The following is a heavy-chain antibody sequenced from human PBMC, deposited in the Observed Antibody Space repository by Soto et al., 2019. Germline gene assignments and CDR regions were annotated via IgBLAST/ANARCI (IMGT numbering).Heavy chain of an antibody. D-gene: IGHD6-13*01. CDR3: ARDEAAAAPSGMYV. Sequence: VQLVQSGAEVKKPGYSVKVSCKASGGTFSTYGINWVRQAPGQGLEWMGGIIPIFDTTNYAQKFQGKFTITADESTSTVYMELSSLRSEDTDVYYCARDEAAAAPSGMYVWGQGTTVTVSS. CDR2: IIPIFDTT. CDR1: GGTFSTYG. V-gene: IGHV1-69*01. J-gene: IGHJ6*02.